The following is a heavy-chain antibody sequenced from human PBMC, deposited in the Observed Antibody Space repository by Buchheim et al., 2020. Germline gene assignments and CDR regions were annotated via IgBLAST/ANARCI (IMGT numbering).Heavy chain of an antibody. CDR2: IKPDGREK. J-gene: IGHJ6*02. D-gene: IGHD4-17*01. Sequence: EVQLVESGGGLVQPGGSLRLSCTASGFTFSTYWMTWVRQAPGKGLEWVANIKPDGREKYYVDSVKGRFTISRDNAKNSLFLQMNSLIAEDTAVYYCARDALNDAAYFGTLTHNGLDVWGQGTT. V-gene: IGHV3-7*01. CDR3: ARDALNDAAYFGTLTHNGLDV. CDR1: GFTFSTYW.